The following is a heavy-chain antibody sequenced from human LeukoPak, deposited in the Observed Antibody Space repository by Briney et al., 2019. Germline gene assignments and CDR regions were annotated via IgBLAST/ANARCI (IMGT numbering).Heavy chain of an antibody. J-gene: IGHJ4*02. CDR2: INPNSGGT. D-gene: IGHD2-8*01. CDR1: GYTFTGYY. CDR3: ARPPPIMDGFGNPFDY. Sequence: GASVKVSCKASGYTFTGYYMHWLRQAPGQGLEWMGRINPNSGGTNYAQKFQGRVTMTRDTSISTAYMELSRLRSDDTAVYYCARPPPIMDGFGNPFDYGAQETLVTVSS. V-gene: IGHV1-2*06.